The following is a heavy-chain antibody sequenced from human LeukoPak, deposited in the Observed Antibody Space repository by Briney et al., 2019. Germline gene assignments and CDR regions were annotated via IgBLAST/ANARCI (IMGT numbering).Heavy chain of an antibody. Sequence: GASVKVSCKASGYTFTSYGISWVRQAPGQGLEWMGWISAYNGNTNYAQKLQGRVTMTTDTSTSTAYMELRSLRSDDTAVYYCAREEPGIAAAGTGYWGQGTLVTVSS. V-gene: IGHV1-18*01. CDR1: GYTFTSYG. J-gene: IGHJ4*02. CDR3: AREEPGIAAAGTGY. D-gene: IGHD6-13*01. CDR2: ISAYNGNT.